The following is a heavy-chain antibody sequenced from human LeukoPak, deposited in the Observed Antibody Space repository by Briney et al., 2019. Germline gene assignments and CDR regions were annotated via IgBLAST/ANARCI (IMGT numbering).Heavy chain of an antibody. D-gene: IGHD3-3*01. J-gene: IGHJ4*02. CDR3: ARGWSGYDESFDY. V-gene: IGHV3-7*01. CDR2: IKQDGSEK. CDR1: GFTFSSYW. Sequence: PGGSLRLSCAASGFTFSSYWMSWVRQAPGKGLEWVANIKQDGSEKYYVDSVKGRFAISRDNAKNSLYLQMNSLRAEDTAVYYCARGWSGYDESFDYWGQGTLVTVSS.